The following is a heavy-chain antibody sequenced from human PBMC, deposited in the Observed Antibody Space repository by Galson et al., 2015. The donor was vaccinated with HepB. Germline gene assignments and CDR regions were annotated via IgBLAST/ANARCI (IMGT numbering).Heavy chain of an antibody. J-gene: IGHJ4*02. CDR3: AKDQYSGGAVAGYDY. V-gene: IGHV3-23*01. Sequence: SLRLSCAASGFTFSSYAMSWVRQAPGKGLEWVSAISGSGGSTYYADSVKGRFTISRDNSKNTLYLQMNSLRAEDTAVYYCAKDQYSGGAVAGYDYWGQGTLVTVSS. CDR2: ISGSGGST. D-gene: IGHD6-19*01. CDR1: GFTFSSYA.